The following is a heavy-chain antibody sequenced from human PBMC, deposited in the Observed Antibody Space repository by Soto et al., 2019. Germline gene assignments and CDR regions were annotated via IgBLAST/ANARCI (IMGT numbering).Heavy chain of an antibody. CDR3: ARGRPGSSSWYNYYYGMDV. D-gene: IGHD6-13*01. Sequence: SQTLSLTCAISGDRVSSNSAAWNWIRQSPSRGLEWLGRTYYRSKWYNDYAVSVKSRITINPDTSKNQFSLQLNSVTPEDTAVYYCARGRPGSSSWYNYYYGMDVWGQGTTVTVSS. V-gene: IGHV6-1*01. CDR1: GDRVSSNSAA. CDR2: TYYRSKWYN. J-gene: IGHJ6*02.